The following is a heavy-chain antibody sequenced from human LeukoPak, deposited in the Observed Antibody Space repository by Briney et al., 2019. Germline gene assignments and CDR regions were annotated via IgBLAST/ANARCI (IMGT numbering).Heavy chain of an antibody. J-gene: IGHJ4*02. Sequence: PSETLSLTCTVSGGSISSYYWSWIRQPPGKGLEWIGYIYYSGSTNYNPSLKSRVTISIDTSKNQFPLNLSSVTAADTAVYYCARGPGMATIKDWGQGILVTVSS. CDR1: GGSISSYY. CDR3: ARGPGMATIKD. V-gene: IGHV4-59*01. D-gene: IGHD5-24*01. CDR2: IYYSGST.